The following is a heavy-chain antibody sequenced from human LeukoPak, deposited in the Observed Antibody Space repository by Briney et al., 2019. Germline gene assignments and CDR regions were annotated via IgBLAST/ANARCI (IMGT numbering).Heavy chain of an antibody. D-gene: IGHD2-2*01. CDR2: ISTSGKTI. CDR3: ARVSTYQYYYYMDA. V-gene: IGHV3-11*01. CDR1: GFTFSDYY. Sequence: PRGSLRLSCTASGFTFSDYYMSWIRQAPGEGLEWVSHISTSGKTIYYADSVKGRFTISRDNAKNSLYLQINSLRAEDTAVYYCARVSTYQYYYYMDAWGKGTTVTVSS. J-gene: IGHJ6*03.